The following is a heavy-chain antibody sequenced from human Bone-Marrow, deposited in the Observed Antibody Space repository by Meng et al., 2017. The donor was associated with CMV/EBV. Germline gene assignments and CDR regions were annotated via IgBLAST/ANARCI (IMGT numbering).Heavy chain of an antibody. Sequence: CATSGFPFTDYYIHWVRQAPGQGLEWMGVINPRGDGTNYARSFQGRITMTKDTSTTTAYMELNSLKSEDTAVYYCAREKPRAYKFDFWGQGALVTVSS. D-gene: IGHD1-1*01. J-gene: IGHJ4*02. CDR2: INPRGDGT. CDR1: GFPFTDYY. V-gene: IGHV1-46*01. CDR3: AREKPRAYKFDF.